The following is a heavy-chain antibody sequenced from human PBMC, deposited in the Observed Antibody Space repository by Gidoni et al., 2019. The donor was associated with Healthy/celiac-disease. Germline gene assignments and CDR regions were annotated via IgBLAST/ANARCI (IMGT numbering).Heavy chain of an antibody. D-gene: IGHD3-16*02. CDR1: GGSISSGAYY. J-gene: IGHJ3*02. CDR3: ARYLTFGGVIVMRAFDI. Sequence: QVQLQESGPGRVKPSQTLSLTCTVSGGSISSGAYYWSWIRQPPGKGLEWIGYIYYSGRTYYNPSLKSRVTISVDTSKNQFSLKLSSVTAADTAVYYCARYLTFGGVIVMRAFDIWGQGTMVTVSS. V-gene: IGHV4-30-4*01. CDR2: IYYSGRT.